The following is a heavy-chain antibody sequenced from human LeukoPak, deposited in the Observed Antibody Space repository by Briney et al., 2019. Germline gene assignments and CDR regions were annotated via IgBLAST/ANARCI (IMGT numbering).Heavy chain of an antibody. D-gene: IGHD3-10*01. CDR2: ISYDGSNK. V-gene: IGHV3-30*18. CDR3: AKSGGDGSGKFDY. CDR1: GFTFSSYG. Sequence: GGSLRLSCAASGFTFSSYGMHWVRQAPGKGLEWVAVISYDGSNKYYADSVKGRFTISRDNSKNTLYLQMNSLRAEDTAVYYCAKSGGDGSGKFDYWGQGTLVTVSS. J-gene: IGHJ4*02.